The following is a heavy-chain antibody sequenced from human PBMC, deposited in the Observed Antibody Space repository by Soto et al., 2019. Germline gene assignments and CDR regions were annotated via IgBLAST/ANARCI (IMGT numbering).Heavy chain of an antibody. V-gene: IGHV2-5*02. CDR2: IYWDDDK. CDR3: AHKGDGYRGFKY. D-gene: IGHD5-12*01. CDR1: GFSVSTRGVG. J-gene: IGHJ4*02. Sequence: QITLKESGPTLVKPTQTLTLTCTFSGFSVSTRGVGVGWIRQPPGKALEWLALIYWDDDKRYRPSLKSRLPLXKXXSKNRVVLTMTNTDPVDTGTYYCAHKGDGYRGFKYWGQGTLVTVSS.